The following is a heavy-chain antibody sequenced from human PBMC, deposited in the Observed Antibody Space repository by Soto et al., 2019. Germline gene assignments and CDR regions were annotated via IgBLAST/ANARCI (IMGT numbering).Heavy chain of an antibody. J-gene: IGHJ4*02. CDR3: VRDSGNGWKDY. D-gene: IGHD6-19*01. CDR1: GGSISSTNW. Sequence: QVQLQESGPGLVKPSGTLSLTCAVSGGSISSTNWWNWVRQPPGKGLEWIGEIDHSGSTNYNPSLKSRVTRSVDKPKNQFSLKLGSVTAADTAVYYCVRDSGNGWKDYWGQGTLVTVSS. V-gene: IGHV4-4*02. CDR2: IDHSGST.